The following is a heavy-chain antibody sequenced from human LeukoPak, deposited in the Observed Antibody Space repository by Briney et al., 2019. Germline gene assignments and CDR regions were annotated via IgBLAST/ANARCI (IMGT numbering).Heavy chain of an antibody. J-gene: IGHJ4*02. CDR3: SRGVRWYYFDY. V-gene: IGHV4-39*01. Sequence: SETLSLTCTVSGGSISSSSYYWGWIRQPPGKGLEWIGSIYYSGSTYYNPSLKSRVTISVDTSKNQFSPKLSSVTAADTAVYYCSRGVRWYYFDYWGQGTLVTVSS. CDR2: IYYSGST. D-gene: IGHD3-10*01. CDR1: GGSISSSSYY.